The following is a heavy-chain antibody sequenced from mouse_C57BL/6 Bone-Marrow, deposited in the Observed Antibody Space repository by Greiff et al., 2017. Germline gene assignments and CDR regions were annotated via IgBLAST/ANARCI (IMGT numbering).Heavy chain of an antibody. CDR2: IHPSDSVT. D-gene: IGHD1-1*01. CDR3: AIFFITTVVLEPYFDY. V-gene: IGHV1-74*01. J-gene: IGHJ2*01. Sequence: QVQLKQPGAELVKPGASVKVSCKASGYTFTSYWMHWVKQRPGQGLEWIGRIHPSDSVTNYNQKFKGKATLTVDKSSSTAYRMLNSLTSEDSAVYYCAIFFITTVVLEPYFDYWGQGTTLTVSS. CDR1: GYTFTSYW.